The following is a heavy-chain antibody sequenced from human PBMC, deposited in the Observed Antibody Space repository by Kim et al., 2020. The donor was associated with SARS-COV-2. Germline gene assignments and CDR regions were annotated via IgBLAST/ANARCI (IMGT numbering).Heavy chain of an antibody. D-gene: IGHD3-10*01. CDR1: GASINSRKFY. Sequence: SETLSLTCTVSGASINSRKFYWGWIRQAPEKGLEWIGTIDYSGSSYYNPSLKSRVTISVDTSKNQFSLRLSSVTAADTAVYYCSRDSKISWFFDWCQGT. CDR2: IDYSGSS. CDR3: SRDSKISWFFD. J-gene: IGHJ4*02. V-gene: IGHV4-39*02.